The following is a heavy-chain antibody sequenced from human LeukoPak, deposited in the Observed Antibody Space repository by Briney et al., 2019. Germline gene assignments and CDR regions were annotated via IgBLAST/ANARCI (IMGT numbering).Heavy chain of an antibody. J-gene: IGHJ4*02. V-gene: IGHV3-30*02. D-gene: IGHD3-22*01. CDR2: IRWLGSNR. CDR3: EKAGESGYGYTYFEF. CDR1: GFTFSSSG. Sequence: PGGGLRLSCSASGFTFSSSGMHWGRQAPARGLGWVAFIRWLGSNRYDADSVNGRDTISIDDPRNTLYLQIDSLRPGDTSLYECEKAGESGYGYTYFEFWGQGPLVTVLS.